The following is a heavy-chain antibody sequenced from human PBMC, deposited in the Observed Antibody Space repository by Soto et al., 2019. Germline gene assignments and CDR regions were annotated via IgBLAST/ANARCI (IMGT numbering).Heavy chain of an antibody. D-gene: IGHD6-19*01. CDR2: IYYSGST. CDR3: ARGGSGAVAGKGSFDY. V-gene: IGHV4-61*01. Sequence: SETLSLTCTVSGGSVSSGSYYWSWIRQPPGKGLEWIGYIYYSGSTNYNPSLKSRVTISVDTSKNQFSLKLSSVTAADTAVYYCARGGSGAVAGKGSFDYWGQGTLVTVSS. CDR1: GGSVSSGSYY. J-gene: IGHJ4*02.